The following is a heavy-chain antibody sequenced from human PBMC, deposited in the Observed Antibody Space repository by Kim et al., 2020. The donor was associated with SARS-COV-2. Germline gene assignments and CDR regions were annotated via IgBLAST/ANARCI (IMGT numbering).Heavy chain of an antibody. CDR3: AREYSSSGVYFDY. Sequence: GGSLRLSCAASGFTVSSNYMSWVRQAPGKGLEWVSVIYSGGSTYYADSVKGRFTISRDNSKNTLYLQMNSLRAEDTAVYYCAREYSSSGVYFDYWGQGTLVTVSS. D-gene: IGHD6-6*01. CDR1: GFTVSSNY. J-gene: IGHJ4*02. V-gene: IGHV3-53*01. CDR2: IYSGGST.